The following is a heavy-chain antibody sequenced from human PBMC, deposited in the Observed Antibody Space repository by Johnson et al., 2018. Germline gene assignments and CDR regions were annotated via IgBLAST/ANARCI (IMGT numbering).Heavy chain of an antibody. Sequence: QVQLVESGAEVKKPGSSVKVSCKASGGTFSSYAISWVRQAPGQGLEWMGGIIPIFGTANYAQKFQGRVTITADESTSTAYMELSSRRSEDTAVYYCARGIAVAGVAYYYGMDVWGQGTTVTVSS. CDR3: ARGIAVAGVAYYYGMDV. CDR2: IIPIFGTA. CDR1: GGTFSSYA. V-gene: IGHV1-69*01. D-gene: IGHD6-19*01. J-gene: IGHJ6*02.